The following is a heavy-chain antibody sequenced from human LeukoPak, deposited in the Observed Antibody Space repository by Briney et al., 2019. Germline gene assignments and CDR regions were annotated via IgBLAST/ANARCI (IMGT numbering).Heavy chain of an antibody. CDR3: ARRIAAAGVGIVY. CDR2: MNPDSGNT. D-gene: IGHD6-13*01. Sequence: GASVKVSCKASGHTFTSYDINWVRQATGQGLEWMGWMNPDSGNTGYAQKFQGRVTMTRNPPISTAYMELSSLTSEDTAAYYCARRIAAAGVGIVYWGQGTLVTASS. J-gene: IGHJ4*02. CDR1: GHTFTSYD. V-gene: IGHV1-8*01.